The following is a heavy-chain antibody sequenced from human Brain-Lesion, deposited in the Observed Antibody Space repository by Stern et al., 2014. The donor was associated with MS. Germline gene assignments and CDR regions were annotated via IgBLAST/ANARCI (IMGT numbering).Heavy chain of an antibody. D-gene: IGHD1-14*01. Sequence: QVQLVESGPGLVKPSGTLSLTCAVSGGSISSSNWWSWVRQSPGKGLEWIGEIYHSGGTKYSPSFESRVIIPVEKSKNQFPLKLSYVTAADTAVYYCARELPDLNAFDIWGQGTMVTVSS. V-gene: IGHV4-4*02. CDR1: GGSISSSNW. J-gene: IGHJ3*02. CDR3: ARELPDLNAFDI. CDR2: IYHSGGT.